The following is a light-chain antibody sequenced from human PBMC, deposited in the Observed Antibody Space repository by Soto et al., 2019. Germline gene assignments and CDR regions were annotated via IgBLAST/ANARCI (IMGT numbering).Light chain of an antibody. Sequence: NQITRSPSTLSASVGDRVTITCRASQSVSNWLAWYQQKPGKAPKLLIYDASSLESGVPSRFSGSGSGTEFTPTISSLQPDDFATYYCQQYNSYSQTFGQGTKVDIK. CDR2: DAS. V-gene: IGKV1-5*01. CDR1: QSVSNW. CDR3: QQYNSYSQT. J-gene: IGKJ1*01.